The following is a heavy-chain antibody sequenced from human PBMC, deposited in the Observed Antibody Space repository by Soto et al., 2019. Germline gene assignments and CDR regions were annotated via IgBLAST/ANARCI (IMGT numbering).Heavy chain of an antibody. V-gene: IGHV4-59*08. CDR1: GGSISSYY. J-gene: IGHJ4*02. CDR3: ARRYSGSFDY. Sequence: QVQLQESGPGLVKPSETLSLTCTVSGGSISSYYWSWIRQPPGKGLEWIGYIYYSGSSNYNPSLXRXAXIXXDTSKNRFSLKQSSVAAADAAEYYCARRYSGSFDYWGQGTLVTVSS. D-gene: IGHD6-13*01. CDR2: IYYSGSS.